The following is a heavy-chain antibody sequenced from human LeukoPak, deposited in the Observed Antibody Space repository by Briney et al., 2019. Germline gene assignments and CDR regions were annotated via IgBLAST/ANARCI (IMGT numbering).Heavy chain of an antibody. D-gene: IGHD2-2*01. Sequence: PSETLSLTCTVSGGSISSGDSYSPWIRQPPGKGLEWIGHIYYSGSAYYNPSLKSRVTISVDTSKNLFSLRLTSVTAADTAFYYCARVGLGPAAPSSLHFGPWGQGTLVTVSS. V-gene: IGHV4-30-4*08. CDR1: GGSISSGDSY. CDR2: IYYSGSA. J-gene: IGHJ5*02. CDR3: ARVGLGPAAPSSLHFGP.